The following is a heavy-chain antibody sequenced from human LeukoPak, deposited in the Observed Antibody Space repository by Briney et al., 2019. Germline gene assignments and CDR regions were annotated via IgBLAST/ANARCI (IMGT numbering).Heavy chain of an antibody. Sequence: GGSLRLSCAASGFSFSSFGMSWVRQAPGKGLEWVSSISSSSSYIYYADSVKGRFTISRDNAKNSLYLQMNSLRAEDTAVYYCARGYGAGVVALWGQGTMVTVSS. J-gene: IGHJ3*01. CDR1: GFSFSSFG. CDR2: ISSSSSYI. V-gene: IGHV3-21*01. D-gene: IGHD3-10*01. CDR3: ARGYGAGVVAL.